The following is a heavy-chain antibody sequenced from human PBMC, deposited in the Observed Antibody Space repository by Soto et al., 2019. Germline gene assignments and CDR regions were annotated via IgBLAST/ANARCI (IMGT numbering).Heavy chain of an antibody. Sequence: SETLSLTCTVSGGSISSGGYYWSWIRQHPGKGLEWIGYIYYSGSTNYNPSLKSRVTISVDTSKNQFSLKLSSVTAADTAVYYCARGQGTTLGMDVWGQGTTVTVSS. V-gene: IGHV4-31*03. CDR3: ARGQGTTLGMDV. CDR2: IYYSGST. J-gene: IGHJ6*02. D-gene: IGHD4-17*01. CDR1: GGSISSGGYY.